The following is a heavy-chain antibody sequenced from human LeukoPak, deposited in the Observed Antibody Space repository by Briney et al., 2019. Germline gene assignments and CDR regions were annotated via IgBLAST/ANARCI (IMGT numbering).Heavy chain of an antibody. CDR2: ISYDGSNK. Sequence: GRSLRLSCAASGFTFSSYAMHWVRQAPGKGLEWVAAISYDGSNKYYADSVKGRFTISRDNSKNTLYLQMNSLRAEDTAVYYCARGRATGIDYWGQGTLVTVSS. CDR3: ARGRATGIDY. D-gene: IGHD3-10*01. CDR1: GFTFSSYA. V-gene: IGHV3-30*04. J-gene: IGHJ4*02.